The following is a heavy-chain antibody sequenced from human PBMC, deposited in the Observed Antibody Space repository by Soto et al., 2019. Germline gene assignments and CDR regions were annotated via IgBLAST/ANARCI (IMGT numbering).Heavy chain of an antibody. V-gene: IGHV3-30-3*01. CDR1: GFTFSNYA. CDR2: ISYDGSNT. CDR3: AGERRGLDY. J-gene: IGHJ4*02. Sequence: QVQLVESGGGVVQPGRSLRLSCAASGFTFSNYAIHWVRQAPGKGLEWVAVISYDGSNTYYADSVKGRFTISRDNSKNTMFLQMNSLRAEDTDVYYCAGERRGLDYWGQGTLVTVSS.